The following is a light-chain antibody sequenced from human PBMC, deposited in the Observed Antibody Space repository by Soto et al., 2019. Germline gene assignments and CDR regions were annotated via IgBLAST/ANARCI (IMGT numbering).Light chain of an antibody. J-gene: IGLJ1*01. CDR1: HNDIGTYDY. CDR3: SSFTSNRIYV. V-gene: IGLV2-14*03. CDR2: GVT. Sequence: SFLAQPTSVSGSPGQSITISCTGNHNDIGTYDYVSWYQQHPGRAPRLLIHGVTTRPSGISDRFSASKSGLTASLTISGLQPEDEADYYCSSFTSNRIYVFGPGTKVTVL.